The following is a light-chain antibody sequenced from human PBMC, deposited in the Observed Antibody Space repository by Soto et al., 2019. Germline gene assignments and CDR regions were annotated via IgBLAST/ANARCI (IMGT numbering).Light chain of an antibody. V-gene: IGKV3-20*01. CDR2: GAA. J-gene: IGKJ1*01. Sequence: EIVLTQSPGTLSLSPGERATLSCRASQSVSSSYLAWYQQKPGQAPRLLIYGAASRATGIPDRFSGSGSGTDFNNAISRLEPEDFAVYYCEKYSSSTGTFGQRTKVEIE. CDR3: EKYSSSTGT. CDR1: QSVSSSY.